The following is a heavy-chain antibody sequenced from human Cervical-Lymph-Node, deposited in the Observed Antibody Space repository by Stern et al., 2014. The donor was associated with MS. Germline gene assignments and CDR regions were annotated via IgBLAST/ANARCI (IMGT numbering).Heavy chain of an antibody. V-gene: IGHV4-59*01. D-gene: IGHD2-2*03. CDR2: IYYTGTT. J-gene: IGHJ4*02. Sequence: QVQLQESGPGLVKPSETLSLTCTVSGASISSYYWNWIRQPPGKGLEWIGYIYYTGTTNYNPSLKGRVAISLDTSKNQVSLILRSVSAADTAVYYCARKSLSMDHYFDSWGQGTLVTVSS. CDR3: ARKSLSMDHYFDS. CDR1: GASISSYY.